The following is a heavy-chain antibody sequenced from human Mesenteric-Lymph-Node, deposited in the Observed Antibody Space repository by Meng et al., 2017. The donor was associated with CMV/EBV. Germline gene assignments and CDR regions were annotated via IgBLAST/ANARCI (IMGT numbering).Heavy chain of an antibody. Sequence: SVNVSCKASGGTFSSYAISWVRQAPGQGLEWMGGIIPIFGTANYAQKFQGRVTSTTDESTSTAYMELSRLRSEDTAVYYCERVKEGADYHGSGRRLNGFDPWGQGTLVTVSS. J-gene: IGHJ5*02. CDR1: GGTFSSYA. CDR2: IIPIFGTA. D-gene: IGHD3-10*01. CDR3: ERVKEGADYHGSGRRLNGFDP. V-gene: IGHV1-69*05.